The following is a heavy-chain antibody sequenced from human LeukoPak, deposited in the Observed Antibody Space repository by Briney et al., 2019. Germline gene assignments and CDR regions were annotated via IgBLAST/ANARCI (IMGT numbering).Heavy chain of an antibody. CDR3: AKDRGWVVIPDY. CDR2: ISYDGGNK. J-gene: IGHJ4*02. V-gene: IGHV3-30*18. D-gene: IGHD2-21*01. Sequence: PGGSLRLSCAASGFIFSSYGMHWVRQAPGKGLEWVAVISYDGGNKYYADSVKGRFTISRDNSKNMLYLQMNSVRVEDTAVYYCAKDRGWVVIPDYWGQGTLVTVSS. CDR1: GFIFSSYG.